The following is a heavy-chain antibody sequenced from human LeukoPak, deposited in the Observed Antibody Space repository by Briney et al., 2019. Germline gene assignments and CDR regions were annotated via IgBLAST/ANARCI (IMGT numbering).Heavy chain of an antibody. J-gene: IGHJ4*02. CDR1: GNYW. Sequence: GSLRLSCAASGNYWMHWVRQVPGKGLVWVSHINSDGSWTSYADSVKGRFTISRDNAKNSLYLQMNSLRAEDTAVYYCGRYCSAASCRDIDYWGQGTQVTVSS. V-gene: IGHV3-74*01. D-gene: IGHD2-15*01. CDR2: INSDGSWT. CDR3: GRYCSAASCRDIDY.